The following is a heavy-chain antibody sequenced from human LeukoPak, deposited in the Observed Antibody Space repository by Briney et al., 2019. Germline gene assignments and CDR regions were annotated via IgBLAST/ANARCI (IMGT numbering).Heavy chain of an antibody. D-gene: IGHD4-11*01. CDR3: ARRLAVTGRYYFDY. J-gene: IGHJ4*02. Sequence: SETLSLTCTVSGGSISSYYWTWIRQPPGRGLEWIGYIYYSGITNYNPSLKSRVTMSVDTSRNQFSLRLNSVTAADTAVYYCARRLAVTGRYYFDYWGQGSLVTVSS. V-gene: IGHV4-59*01. CDR2: IYYSGIT. CDR1: GGSISSYY.